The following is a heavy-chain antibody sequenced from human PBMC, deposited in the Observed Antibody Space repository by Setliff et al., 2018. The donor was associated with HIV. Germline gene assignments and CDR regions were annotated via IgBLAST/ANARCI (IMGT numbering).Heavy chain of an antibody. D-gene: IGHD5-12*01. J-gene: IGHJ4*02. V-gene: IGHV1-18*04. CDR3: ARGRWLQSAFDY. CDR2: SNPDNGNT. Sequence: ASVKVSCKASGYSFTDYYIHWVRQAPGHGLEWMGWSNPDNGNTNHTQKLQGRVTMTTDTSTSTAYMELRSLRSDDTAVYYCARGRWLQSAFDYWGQGTLVTVSS. CDR1: GYSFTDYY.